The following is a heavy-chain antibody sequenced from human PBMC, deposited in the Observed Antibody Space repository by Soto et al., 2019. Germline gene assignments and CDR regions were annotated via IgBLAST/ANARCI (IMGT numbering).Heavy chain of an antibody. D-gene: IGHD3-10*01. Sequence: EMQLVESGGGLVQPGRSLRLSCAASGFTFGDYAMHWVRQVPGKGLEWVSGFKWNSGDVGYADSVKGRFTISRDNAKNSLYPQMNSLIPEDTAVYYCAKDRSSGSPYYGMDFWGQGTMVTVSS. CDR3: AKDRSSGSPYYGMDF. CDR2: FKWNSGDV. J-gene: IGHJ6*02. V-gene: IGHV3-9*01. CDR1: GFTFGDYA.